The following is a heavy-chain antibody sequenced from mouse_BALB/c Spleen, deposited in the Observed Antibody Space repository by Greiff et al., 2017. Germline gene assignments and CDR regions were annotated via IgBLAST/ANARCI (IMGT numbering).Heavy chain of an antibody. D-gene: IGHD2-2*01. CDR3: ARLGGYPYYFDY. CDR1: GYSITSDYA. V-gene: IGHV3-2*02. Sequence: EVQLQESGPGLVKPSQSLSLTCTVTGYSITSDYAWNWIRQFPGNKLEWMGYISYSGSTSYNPSLKSRISITRDTSKNQFFLQLNSVTTEDTATYYCARLGGYPYYFDYWGQGTTLTVSS. CDR2: ISYSGST. J-gene: IGHJ2*01.